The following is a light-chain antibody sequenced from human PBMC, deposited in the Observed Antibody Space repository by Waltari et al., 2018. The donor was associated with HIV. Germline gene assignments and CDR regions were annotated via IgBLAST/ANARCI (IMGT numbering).Light chain of an antibody. CDR2: AAT. J-gene: IGLJ1*01. CDR3: QSYDSSLSSYV. V-gene: IGLV1-40*01. Sequence: QSVLTQPPSVSGAPGQRVTISCTGSSSNIGAGFAVHWYQQRPGIAPKLLIYAATNRHSGVPDRFSGSKSGTSASLAITGLQAEDEADYYCQSYDSSLSSYVFASGTRVTVL. CDR1: SSNIGAGFA.